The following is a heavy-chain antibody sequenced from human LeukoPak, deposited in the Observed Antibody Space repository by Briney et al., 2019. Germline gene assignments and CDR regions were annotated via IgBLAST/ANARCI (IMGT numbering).Heavy chain of an antibody. CDR3: ARGIQLWFPHYYMDV. D-gene: IGHD5-18*01. V-gene: IGHV1-46*01. CDR2: INPSGGST. Sequence: ASVKVSCKASGYTFTSYYMHWGRQAPGQGPEWMGIINPSGGSTSYAQKFQGRVTMTRDMSTSTVYMELSSLRSEDTAVYYCARGIQLWFPHYYMDVWGKGTTVTISS. CDR1: GYTFTSYY. J-gene: IGHJ6*03.